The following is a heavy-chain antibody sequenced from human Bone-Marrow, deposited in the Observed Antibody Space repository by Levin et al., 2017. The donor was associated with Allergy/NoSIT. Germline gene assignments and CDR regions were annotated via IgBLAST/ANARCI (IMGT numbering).Heavy chain of an antibody. CDR1: GGSISSSSYY. V-gene: IGHV4-39*01. D-gene: IGHD3-9*01. CDR2: IYYSGST. Sequence: PSETLSLTCTVSGGSISSSSYYWGWIRQPPGKGLEWIGSIYYSGSTYYNPSLKSRVTISVDTSKNQFSLKLSSVTAADTAVYYCATHSSSRYFDHPSLRRDDAFDIWGQGTMVTVSS. CDR3: ATHSSSRYFDHPSLRRDDAFDI. J-gene: IGHJ3*02.